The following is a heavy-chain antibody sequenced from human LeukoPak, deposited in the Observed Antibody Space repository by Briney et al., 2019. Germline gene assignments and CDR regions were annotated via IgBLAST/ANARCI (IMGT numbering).Heavy chain of an antibody. CDR2: IGDSGRNT. CDR1: GFTFSSYA. J-gene: IGHJ4*02. CDR3: AKDPMVRGATYDY. D-gene: IGHD3-10*01. V-gene: IGHV3-23*01. Sequence: GGSLRLSCAASGFTFSSYAMTWVRQAPGKGLEWVSAIGDSGRNTYYADSVGGRFTISRDNSKNTLYLQMNSLRAEDTAIYYCAKDPMVRGATYDYWGQGTLVTVSS.